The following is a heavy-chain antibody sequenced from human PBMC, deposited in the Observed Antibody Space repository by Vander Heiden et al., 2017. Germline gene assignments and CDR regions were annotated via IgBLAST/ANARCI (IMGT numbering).Heavy chain of an antibody. CDR3: AREGIQLWLGWFDP. CDR1: GYSISSGHS. Sequence: QVQLQESGPGRVQPSETLSLTCAVSGYSISSGHSWGWIRQPPGKGLEWIGSIYHSGSTYYNPSLKSRVTISVDTSKNQFSLKLSSVTAADTAVYYCAREGIQLWLGWFDPWGQGTLVTVSS. D-gene: IGHD5-18*01. CDR2: IYHSGST. V-gene: IGHV4-38-2*02. J-gene: IGHJ5*02.